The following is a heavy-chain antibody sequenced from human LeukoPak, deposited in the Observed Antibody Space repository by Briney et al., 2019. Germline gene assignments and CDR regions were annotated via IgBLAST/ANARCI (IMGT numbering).Heavy chain of an antibody. Sequence: GGSLRFSCAASGFTFSSYSMNWVRQAPGKGLEWVSSISSSSYIYYADSVKGRFTISRDNAKNSLYLQMNSLRAEDTAVYYCARDKGIYYDSSGYDYWGQGTLVTVSS. CDR2: ISSSSYI. D-gene: IGHD3-22*01. V-gene: IGHV3-21*01. CDR1: GFTFSSYS. J-gene: IGHJ4*02. CDR3: ARDKGIYYDSSGYDY.